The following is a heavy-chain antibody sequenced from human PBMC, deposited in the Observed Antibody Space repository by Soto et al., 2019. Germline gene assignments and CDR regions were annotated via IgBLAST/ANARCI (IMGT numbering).Heavy chain of an antibody. Sequence: GGSLRLSCAASGFTFNTYGMRCVRQVTGKGLEWVSLIGSAGDTYYSDSVKGRFAISRESAKNSLYLQMDSLRAGDTAVYYCAREGRGFAGGLDVWGQGTTVTVSS. CDR2: IGSAGDT. V-gene: IGHV3-13*01. D-gene: IGHD3-10*01. CDR3: AREGRGFAGGLDV. J-gene: IGHJ6*02. CDR1: GFTFNTYG.